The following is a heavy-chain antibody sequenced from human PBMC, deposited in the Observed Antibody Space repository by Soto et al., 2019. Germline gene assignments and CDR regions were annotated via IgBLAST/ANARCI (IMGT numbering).Heavy chain of an antibody. V-gene: IGHV3-7*02. J-gene: IGHJ4*02. CDR3: ASPHQWLGQRGDFDY. CDR2: IRQDGSDN. Sequence: EVQLVESGGGLVQPGGSLRLSCAASGFTFSSYWMSWVRQAPGKGLEWVANIRQDGSDNYDVDSVKGRFTISRDNSKNSLYLQMNSLRAEDTAIYYCASPHQWLGQRGDFDYWGQGTLVTVSS. D-gene: IGHD6-19*01. CDR1: GFTFSSYW.